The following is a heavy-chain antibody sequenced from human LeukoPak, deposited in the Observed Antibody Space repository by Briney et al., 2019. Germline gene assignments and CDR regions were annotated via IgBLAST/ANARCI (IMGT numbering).Heavy chain of an antibody. V-gene: IGHV3-9*01. CDR1: GFTFDDYA. J-gene: IGHJ4*02. Sequence: GRSLRLSCAASGFTFDDYAMHWVRQAPGKGLEWVSGISWNSGSIGYADSVKGRFTISRDNAKNSLYLQMNSLGAEDTALYYCAKDTVVGAIDYWGQGTLVTVSS. D-gene: IGHD2-15*01. CDR3: AKDTVVGAIDY. CDR2: ISWNSGSI.